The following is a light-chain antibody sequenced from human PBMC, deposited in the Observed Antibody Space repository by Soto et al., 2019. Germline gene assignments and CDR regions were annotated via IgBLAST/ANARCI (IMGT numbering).Light chain of an antibody. CDR2: ETS. V-gene: IGKV1-27*01. J-gene: IGKJ4*01. Sequence: IQLTQSPSSLSASVGDRVTITCRASLGINTGVAWYQQKPGKSPKLLIYETSNLQAGVPSRFSGSGSGTDFTLTISSLQPEDVAAYYCQKYNSAPLTFGGGTKVDIK. CDR1: LGINTG. CDR3: QKYNSAPLT.